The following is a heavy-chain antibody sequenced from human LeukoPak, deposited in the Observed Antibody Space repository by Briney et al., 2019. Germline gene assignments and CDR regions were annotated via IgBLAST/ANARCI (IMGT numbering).Heavy chain of an antibody. Sequence: GGSLRLSCAASGFDFSSYGMHWVRQAPGKGLEWVAYIQYDGSNEQHADSVKGRFSISRDSSKNILYLQMNSLRAEDTAVYYCAKDRCSNGVGCYYYYMDVWGKGTTVTISS. J-gene: IGHJ6*03. CDR3: AKDRCSNGVGCYYYYMDV. D-gene: IGHD2-8*01. CDR1: GFDFSSYG. V-gene: IGHV3-30*02. CDR2: IQYDGSNE.